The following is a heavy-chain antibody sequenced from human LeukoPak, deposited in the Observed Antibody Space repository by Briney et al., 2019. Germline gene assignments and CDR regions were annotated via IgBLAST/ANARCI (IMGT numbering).Heavy chain of an antibody. J-gene: IGHJ4*02. CDR3: ARSARGYSYIFDY. Sequence: GGSLRLSCAVSGFPFSRFYMSWIRQAPGKGLEWISYIGLSGSPLDYADSVKGRFTISRDNSKNTLYLQINSLRAEDTAVYYCARSARGYSYIFDYWGQGTLVTVSS. CDR2: IGLSGSPL. D-gene: IGHD5-18*01. CDR1: GFPFSRFY. V-gene: IGHV3-11*01.